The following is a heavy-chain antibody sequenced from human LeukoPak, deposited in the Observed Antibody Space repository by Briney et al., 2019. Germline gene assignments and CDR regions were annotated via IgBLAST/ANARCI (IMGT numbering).Heavy chain of an antibody. D-gene: IGHD1-1*01. V-gene: IGHV4-59*01. CDR1: GGSISSYY. Sequence: SETLSLTCTVSGGSISSYYWSWIRQPPGKGLEWIGYISYAGSTNYDPPLKSRVTISLDKSKNQFSLKLTSVTAAATAVYYCARCLLETLEEVVGAFDIWATGQRSASLQ. CDR3: ARCLLETLEEVVGAFDI. J-gene: IGHJ3*02. CDR2: ISYAGST.